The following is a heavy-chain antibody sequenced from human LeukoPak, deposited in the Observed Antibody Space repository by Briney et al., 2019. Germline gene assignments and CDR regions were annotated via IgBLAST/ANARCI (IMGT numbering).Heavy chain of an antibody. CDR3: ARDHIVGAPVALWFDP. D-gene: IGHD1-26*01. CDR2: VSTGSNYI. CDR1: GFTFSSYS. Sequence: PGGSLRLSCTASGFTFSSYSLNWVRQAPGKGLEWVSSVSTGSNYIYYADSVKGRFTISRDNAKNSLYLQMNSLRAEDTAVYYCARDHIVGAPVALWFDPWGQGTLVTVSS. J-gene: IGHJ5*02. V-gene: IGHV3-21*04.